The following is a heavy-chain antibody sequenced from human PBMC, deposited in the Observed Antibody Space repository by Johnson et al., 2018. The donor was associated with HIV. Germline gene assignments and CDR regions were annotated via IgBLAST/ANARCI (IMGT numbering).Heavy chain of an antibody. V-gene: IGHV3-30*03. CDR3: ARGRAVAGTRAFDI. J-gene: IGHJ3*02. CDR2: ISYDGSNN. CDR1: GFTVSSNY. Sequence: VQLVESGGGLIQPGGSLRLSCAASGFTVSSNYMSWVRQAPGKGLEWVAVISYDGSNNYYADSVKGRFTISRDNSKNTLYLQMNSLRAEDTAVYYCARGRAVAGTRAFDIWGQGTMVTVSS. D-gene: IGHD6-19*01.